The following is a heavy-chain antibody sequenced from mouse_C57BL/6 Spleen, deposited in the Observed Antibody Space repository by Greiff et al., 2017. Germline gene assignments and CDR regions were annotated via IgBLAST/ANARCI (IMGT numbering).Heavy chain of an antibody. CDR1: GYTFTSYW. J-gene: IGHJ1*03. V-gene: IGHV1-55*01. CDR3: ARCRYDYDYWYFDV. CDR2: IYPGSGST. Sequence: QVQLQQPGAELVKPGASVKMSCKASGYTFTSYWITWVKQRPGQGLEWIGDIYPGSGSTNYNEKFKSKATLTVDTSSSTAYMQLSSLTSEDSAVYYCARCRYDYDYWYFDVWGTGTTVTVSS. D-gene: IGHD2-4*01.